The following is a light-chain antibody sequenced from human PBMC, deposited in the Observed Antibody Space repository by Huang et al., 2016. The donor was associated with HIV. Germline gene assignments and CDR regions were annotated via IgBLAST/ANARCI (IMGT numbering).Light chain of an antibody. CDR1: QGISSY. V-gene: IGKV1-8*01. J-gene: IGKJ2*01. CDR2: SAS. CDR3: QQYYIYPHA. Sequence: AIRMTQSPSSLSASTGDRVTITCRASQGISSYLAWYQQKPGKAPKLLISSASTLQGGVRSRFSGSGFGTDFTLTISSLQSEDLGTYYCQQYYIYPHAFGQGTKLEI.